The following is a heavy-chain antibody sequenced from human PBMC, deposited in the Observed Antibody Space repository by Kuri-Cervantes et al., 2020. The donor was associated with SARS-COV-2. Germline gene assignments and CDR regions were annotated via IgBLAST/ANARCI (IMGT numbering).Heavy chain of an antibody. CDR1: GFTFSSYA. D-gene: IGHD2-2*02. CDR3: AREGVVPAAISPYWYFDL. V-gene: IGHV3-23*01. CDR2: ISGSGGST. J-gene: IGHJ2*01. Sequence: GGSLRLSCAASGFTFSSYAMSWVRQAPGKGLEWVSDISGSGGSTYYADSVKGRFTISRDNSKNTLYLQMNSLRAEDTAVYYCAREGVVPAAISPYWYFDLWGRGTLVTVSS.